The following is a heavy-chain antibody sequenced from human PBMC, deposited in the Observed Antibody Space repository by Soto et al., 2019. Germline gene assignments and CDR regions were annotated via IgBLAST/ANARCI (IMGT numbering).Heavy chain of an antibody. Sequence: LSLTGAVYGGSFSGYYWIWMRQPPVKVLEWIGEINHSGSTNYNPSLKSRVTISVDTSKNQFSLKLSSVTAADTAVYYCARGWAEAVAAAGTGTPYYYYYGMDVWGQGTTVTVSS. D-gene: IGHD6-13*01. CDR3: ARGWAEAVAAAGTGTPYYYYYGMDV. V-gene: IGHV4-34*01. CDR1: GGSFSGYY. CDR2: INHSGST. J-gene: IGHJ6*02.